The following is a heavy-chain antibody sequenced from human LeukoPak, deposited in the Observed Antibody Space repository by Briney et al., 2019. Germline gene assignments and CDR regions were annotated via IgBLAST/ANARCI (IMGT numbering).Heavy chain of an antibody. CDR2: IRSKAYGGTT. J-gene: IGHJ4*02. CDR3: TRDMRTRGYDSSGYHR. CDR1: GFTFGDYA. D-gene: IGHD3-22*01. V-gene: IGHV3-49*05. Sequence: KAGGSLRLSCTASGFTFGDYAMSWFRQAPGKGLEWVGFIRSKAYGGTTEYAASVKGRFTILRDDTKSIAYLQMNSLKTEDTAVYYCTRDMRTRGYDSSGYHRWGQGTLVTVSS.